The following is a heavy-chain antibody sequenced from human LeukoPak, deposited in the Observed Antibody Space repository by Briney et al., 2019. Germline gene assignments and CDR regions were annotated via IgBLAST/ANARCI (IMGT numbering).Heavy chain of an antibody. CDR2: INPNSGGT. V-gene: IGHV1-2*02. CDR3: AIQTGTSVVQVDY. Sequence: GASVKVSCKASGYTFTGYYMHWVRQAPGQGLECMGWINPNSGGTNYAQKFQGRVTMTRDTSISTAYMKLGRLRSDDTAGYYCAIQTGTSVVQVDYWGQRTLVTVSS. CDR1: GYTFTGYY. D-gene: IGHD1-7*01. J-gene: IGHJ4*02.